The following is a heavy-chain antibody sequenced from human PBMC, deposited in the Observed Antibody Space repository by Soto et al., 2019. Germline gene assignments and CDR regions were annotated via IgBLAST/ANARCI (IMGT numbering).Heavy chain of an antibody. D-gene: IGHD4-17*01. J-gene: IGHJ5*02. CDR3: AGRVTTDHNWFDP. V-gene: IGHV4-39*01. CDR1: SGSISSSSYY. CDR2: IYYSGST. Sequence: SDTLSLTCTVSSGSISSSSYYWGWIRQPPGKGLEWIGSIYYSGSTYYNPSLKSRVTISVDTSKNQFSLKLSSVTAADTAVYYCAGRVTTDHNWFDPWGQGTLVTVSS.